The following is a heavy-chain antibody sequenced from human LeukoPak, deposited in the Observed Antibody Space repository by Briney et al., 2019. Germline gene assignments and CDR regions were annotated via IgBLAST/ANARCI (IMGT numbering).Heavy chain of an antibody. D-gene: IGHD6-13*01. V-gene: IGHV3-23*01. CDR3: ARSSSSSSSYYYGMDV. CDR1: GFTFSNYA. J-gene: IGHJ6*02. Sequence: GGSLRLSCAASGFTFSNYAMTWVRQAPGKGLEWVSVISGSGDNTYYADSVKGRFTISRDNSKNTLFLQMNSLRAEDTAVYYCARSSSSSSSYYYGMDVWGQGTTVTVSS. CDR2: ISGSGDNT.